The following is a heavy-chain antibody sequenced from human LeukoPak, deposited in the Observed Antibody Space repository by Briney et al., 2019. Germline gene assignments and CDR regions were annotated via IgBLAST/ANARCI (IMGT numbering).Heavy chain of an antibody. J-gene: IGHJ4*02. Sequence: GGSLRLSCAASGFTFSSYGMHWVRQAPGKGLEWVAFIRYDGSNKYYADSVKGRFTISRDNSKNTLYLQMNSMRAEDTAVYNCAKDRGSGSYYYLDYWGQGTLVTVSS. D-gene: IGHD1-26*01. CDR2: IRYDGSNK. CDR1: GFTFSSYG. V-gene: IGHV3-30*02. CDR3: AKDRGSGSYYYLDY.